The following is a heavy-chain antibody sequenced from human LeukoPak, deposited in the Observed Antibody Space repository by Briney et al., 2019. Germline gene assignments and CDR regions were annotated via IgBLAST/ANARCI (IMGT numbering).Heavy chain of an antibody. CDR3: ATQDRGCYYYGMDV. CDR2: FDPEDGET. D-gene: IGHD3-10*01. V-gene: IGHV1-24*01. J-gene: IGHJ6*02. CDR1: GYTLTELS. Sequence: GASVKVSCKVSGYTLTELSMHWVRQAPGKGLEWKGGFDPEDGETIYAQKFQGRVTMTEDTSTDTAYMELSSLRSEDTAVYYCATQDRGCYYYGMDVWGQGTTVTVSS.